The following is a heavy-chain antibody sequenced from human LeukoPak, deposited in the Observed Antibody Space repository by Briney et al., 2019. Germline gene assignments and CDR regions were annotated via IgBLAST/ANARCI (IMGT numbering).Heavy chain of an antibody. CDR3: ARDSATGDGWFDP. V-gene: IGHV1-46*01. J-gene: IGHJ5*02. CDR2: INPSGGST. Sequence: ASVKVSCKASGYTFTSYYMHWVRQAPGQGLEWMGIINPSGGSTSYAQKFQGGVTMTRDTSTSTVYMELSSLRSEGTAVYYCARDSATGDGWFDPWGQGTLVTVSS. D-gene: IGHD7-27*01. CDR1: GYTFTSYY.